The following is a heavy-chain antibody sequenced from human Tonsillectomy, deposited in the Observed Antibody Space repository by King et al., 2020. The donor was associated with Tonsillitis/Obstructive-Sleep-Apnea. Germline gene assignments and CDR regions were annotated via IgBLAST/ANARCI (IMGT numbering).Heavy chain of an antibody. Sequence: VQLVESGGGLVQPGGSLRLSCAASGFTFSSYTIAWVRQAPGKGLEWFSGIRGTSRTYYADSVKGPFTISRENSKNTLFLQMNSLTAEDTAVYYCAKTDGGDYFYMDVWGKGTTVTVSS. V-gene: IGHV3-23*04. CDR3: AKTDGGDYFYMDV. CDR1: GFTFSSYT. CDR2: IRGTSRT. D-gene: IGHD3-16*01. J-gene: IGHJ6*03.